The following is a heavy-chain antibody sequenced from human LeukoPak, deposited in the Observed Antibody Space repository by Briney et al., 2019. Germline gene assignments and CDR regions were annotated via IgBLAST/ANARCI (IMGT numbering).Heavy chain of an antibody. CDR3: ARVRDSFDY. J-gene: IGHJ4*02. CDR2: IHHSGTP. V-gene: IGHV4-31*02. Sequence: SETLSLTCTVSGDSISNSVYYWSWIRQHPGKGLEWIGYIHHSGTPYYSPTLKSRLTISVDTSKNQFSLQLSSVTAADTAVYYCARVRDSFDYWGQVTLVTVSS. CDR1: GDSISNSVYY.